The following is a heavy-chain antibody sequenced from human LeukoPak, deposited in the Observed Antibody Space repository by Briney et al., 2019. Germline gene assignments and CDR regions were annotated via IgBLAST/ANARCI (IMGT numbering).Heavy chain of an antibody. D-gene: IGHD3-16*01. Sequence: GGALRLSCAASGFTFSDHHMDWGRQAPGKGLEWVGRITNKATSYSTEYAAPVKGRFTISRDDSKNSLYLQMNSLKTEDTAVYYCAKDTRGVGGFVDYWGQGTLVTVSS. CDR2: ITNKATSYST. CDR1: GFTFSDHH. CDR3: AKDTRGVGGFVDY. V-gene: IGHV3-72*01. J-gene: IGHJ4*02.